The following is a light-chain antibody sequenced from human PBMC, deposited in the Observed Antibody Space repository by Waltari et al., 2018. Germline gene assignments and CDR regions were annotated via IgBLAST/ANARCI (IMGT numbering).Light chain of an antibody. Sequence: DIQMTQSPSTLSASVGDRVTITCRASQTISSWLAWYQQKPGKAPKLLIYKASSLESGVPPRCSGSGSGTEFTLSISNLQPDDFATYYCQHYNSSPYTFGRGTKLEIK. CDR2: KAS. V-gene: IGKV1-5*03. CDR1: QTISSW. J-gene: IGKJ2*01. CDR3: QHYNSSPYT.